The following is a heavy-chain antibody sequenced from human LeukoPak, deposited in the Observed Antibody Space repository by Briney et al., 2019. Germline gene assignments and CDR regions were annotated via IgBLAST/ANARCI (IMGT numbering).Heavy chain of an antibody. J-gene: IGHJ4*02. CDR1: GYSLIVFM. D-gene: IGHD3-16*01. CDR2: IRPSGDNT. V-gene: IGHV3-23*01. CDR3: SRGHWGDS. Sequence: GGSLRLSCETSGYSLIVFMMTWVRHAPGEGLEWVSSIRPSGDNTYYAETVKGRFTISRDTSTNTVNLRMSSLRAQDTPPYYCSRGHWGDSWGQGTLVTVA.